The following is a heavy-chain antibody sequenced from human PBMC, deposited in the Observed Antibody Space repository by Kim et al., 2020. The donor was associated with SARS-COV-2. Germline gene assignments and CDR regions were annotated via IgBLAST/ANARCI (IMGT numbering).Heavy chain of an antibody. Sequence: SETLSLTCAVSGGSISSSNWWSWVRQPPGKGLEWIGEIYHSGSTNYNPSLKCRVTISVDKSKNQFSLKLSSVTAADTAVYYCARVLGTMVRGVVNWGQGTLVTVSS. CDR1: GGSISSSNW. CDR3: ARVLGTMVRGVVN. V-gene: IGHV4-4*02. J-gene: IGHJ4*02. CDR2: IYHSGST. D-gene: IGHD3-10*01.